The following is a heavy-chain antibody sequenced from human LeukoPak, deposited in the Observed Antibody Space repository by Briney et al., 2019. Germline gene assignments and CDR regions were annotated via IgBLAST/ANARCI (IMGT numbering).Heavy chain of an antibody. J-gene: IGHJ3*02. CDR3: ATGRYYYDSSGYFGAFDI. D-gene: IGHD3-22*01. Sequence: GASVKVSCKVSGYTLTELSMHWVRQAPGKGLEWMGGFDPEDGETIYAQKFQGRVTMTEDTSTDTAYMELSSLRSEDTAVYYCATGRYYYDSSGYFGAFDIWGRGTMVTVSS. V-gene: IGHV1-24*01. CDR1: GYTLTELS. CDR2: FDPEDGET.